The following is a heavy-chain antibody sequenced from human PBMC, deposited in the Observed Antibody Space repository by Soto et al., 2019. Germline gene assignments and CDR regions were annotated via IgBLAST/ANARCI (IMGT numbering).Heavy chain of an antibody. J-gene: IGHJ6*02. V-gene: IGHV4-4*07. D-gene: IGHD6-13*01. CDR2: IYTSGST. Sequence: SETLSLTCTVSGGSISSYYWSWIRQPAGKGLEWIGRIYTSGSTNYNTSLKSRVTMSVDTSKNQFSLKLRSVTAADTAVYYCAREEPSIAAAGDYCYGMDVWGQGTTVTVSS. CDR3: AREEPSIAAAGDYCYGMDV. CDR1: GGSISSYY.